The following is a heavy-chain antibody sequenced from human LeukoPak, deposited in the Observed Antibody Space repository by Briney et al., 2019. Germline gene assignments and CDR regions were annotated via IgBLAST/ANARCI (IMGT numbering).Heavy chain of an antibody. Sequence: PSQTLSLTCTVSGGSISSGSYYWSWIRQPPGKGLEWIGYIYYSGSTNYNPSLKSRVTISVDTSKNQFSLKLSSVTAADTAVYYCARDNYVRRVWFDPWGQGTLVTVSS. V-gene: IGHV4-61*01. CDR1: GGSISSGSYY. CDR2: IYYSGST. D-gene: IGHD4-11*01. J-gene: IGHJ5*02. CDR3: ARDNYVRRVWFDP.